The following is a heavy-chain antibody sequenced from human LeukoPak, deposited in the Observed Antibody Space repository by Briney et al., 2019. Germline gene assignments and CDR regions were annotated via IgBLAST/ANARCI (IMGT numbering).Heavy chain of an antibody. CDR3: ARAGDGYNYQFDY. V-gene: IGHV4-59*10. Sequence: SETLSLTCVVYGGSFRGYYWSWIRQPAGKGLEWIGRIYTSGSTNYNPSLKSRVTISVDTSKNQFSLKLSSVTAADTAVYYCARAGDGYNYQFDYWGQGTLVTVSS. CDR2: IYTSGST. CDR1: GGSFRGYY. J-gene: IGHJ4*02. D-gene: IGHD5-24*01.